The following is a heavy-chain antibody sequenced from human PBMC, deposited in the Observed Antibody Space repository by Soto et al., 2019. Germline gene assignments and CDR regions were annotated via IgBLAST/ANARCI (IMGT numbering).Heavy chain of an antibody. CDR2: ISSSSSTI. CDR3: ARDLGGTYYDFWSGYIPYYGMDV. D-gene: IGHD3-3*01. Sequence: GGSLRLSCAASGFTFSSYSMNWVRQAPGKGLEWVSYISSSSSTIYYADSVKGRFTISRDNAKNSLYLQMNSLRDEDTAVYYCARDLGGTYYDFWSGYIPYYGMDVWGQGTTVTVSS. J-gene: IGHJ6*02. V-gene: IGHV3-48*02. CDR1: GFTFSSYS.